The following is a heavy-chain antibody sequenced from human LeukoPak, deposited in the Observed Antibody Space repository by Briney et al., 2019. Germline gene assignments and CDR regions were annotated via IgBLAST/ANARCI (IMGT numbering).Heavy chain of an antibody. J-gene: IGHJ4*02. V-gene: IGHV3-30-3*01. Sequence: GGSLRLSCVASGFAVGSNYMSWVRQAPGKGLEWVAVISYDGSNKYYADSVKGRFTISRDNSKNTLYLQMNSLRAEDTAVYYCARSPRQYQLLSWGQGTLVTVSS. CDR3: ARSPRQYQLLS. D-gene: IGHD2-2*01. CDR2: ISYDGSNK. CDR1: GFAVGSNY.